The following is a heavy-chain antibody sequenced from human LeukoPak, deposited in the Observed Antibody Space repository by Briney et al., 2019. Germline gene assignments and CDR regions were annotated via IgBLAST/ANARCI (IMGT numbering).Heavy chain of an antibody. V-gene: IGHV4-39*01. CDR3: ARHLVVPAAIYYYYGLDV. CDR2: IYYSGST. J-gene: IGHJ6*02. Sequence: PSETLSLTCIVSGGSISSSSYYWGWIRQPPGKGLEWIATIYYSGSTYYNPSLKSRVTISVDTSKNQFSLKLSSVTAADTAVYYCARHLVVPAAIYYYYGLDVWGQGTTVTVSS. D-gene: IGHD2-2*01. CDR1: GGSISSSSYY.